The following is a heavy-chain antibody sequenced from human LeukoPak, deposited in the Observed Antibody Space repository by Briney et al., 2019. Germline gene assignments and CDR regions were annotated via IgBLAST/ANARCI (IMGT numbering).Heavy chain of an antibody. CDR1: GGTFSSYA. Sequence: GASVKVSCKASGGTFSSYAISWVRQAPGQGLEWMGGIIPIFGTANYAQKLQGRVTITTDESTSTAYMELSSLRSEDTAVYYCARVRVRDCSGGSCYSQLDVWGKGTTATVSS. J-gene: IGHJ6*04. CDR2: IIPIFGTA. V-gene: IGHV1-69*05. D-gene: IGHD2-15*01. CDR3: ARVRVRDCSGGSCYSQLDV.